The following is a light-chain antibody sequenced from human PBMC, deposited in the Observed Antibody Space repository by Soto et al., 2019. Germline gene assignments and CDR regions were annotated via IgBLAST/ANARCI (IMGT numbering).Light chain of an antibody. CDR2: SDN. CDR3: AAWEDRRSGIV. Sequence: QSVLTQAPSASGTPGQMVTISCSGRSSNIGNNIVNWYQQLPGTAPKLLIYSDNRRPSGAPDRFSGSKSGTSASLAISGPQAGDEADYYCAAWEDRRSGIVVGMGTKVTV. V-gene: IGLV1-44*01. J-gene: IGLJ1*01. CDR1: SSNIGNNI.